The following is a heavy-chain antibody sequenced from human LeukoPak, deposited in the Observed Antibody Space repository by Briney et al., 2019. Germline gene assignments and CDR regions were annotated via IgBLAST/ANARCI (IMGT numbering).Heavy chain of an antibody. V-gene: IGHV1-24*01. J-gene: IGHJ4*02. CDR1: GYTLTELS. CDR2: FDPEDGET. CDR3: ATGFITMVRGAIIDPC. D-gene: IGHD3-10*01. Sequence: ASVKVSCKVSGYTLTELSMHWVRQAPGKGLEWMGGFDPEDGETIYAQKFQGRVTMTEDTSTDTAYMELSSLRSEDTAVYYCATGFITMVRGAIIDPCWGQGTLATVSS.